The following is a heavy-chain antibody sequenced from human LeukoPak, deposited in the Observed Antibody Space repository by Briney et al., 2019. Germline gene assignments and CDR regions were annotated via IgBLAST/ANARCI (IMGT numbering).Heavy chain of an antibody. CDR2: INPNSGGT. CDR1: GYTFTGYY. J-gene: IGHJ6*02. CDR3: ARDHDTYYYGMDV. V-gene: IGHV1-2*04. Sequence: ASVKVSCEASGYTFTGYYMHWVRQAPGQGLEWMGWINPNSGGTNYAQKFQGWVTMTRDTSISTAYMELSRLRSDDTAVYYCARDHDTYYYGMDVWGQGTTVTVSS. D-gene: IGHD3-9*01.